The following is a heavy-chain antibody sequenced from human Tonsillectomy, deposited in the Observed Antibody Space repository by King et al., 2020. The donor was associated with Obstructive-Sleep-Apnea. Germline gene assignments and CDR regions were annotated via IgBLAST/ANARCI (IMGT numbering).Heavy chain of an antibody. V-gene: IGHV3-49*03. CDR2: IRWEGDGGAT. D-gene: IGHD3-22*01. CDR3: TRDLGYYDTSGYLGFY. CDR1: GFTFGDYA. J-gene: IGHJ4*02. Sequence: DVQLVESWGGLVQPGRSLRLSCTASGFTFGDYAMSWFRQAPGKGLEWGGFIRWEGDGGATGYAGSLKGRFTISRDDSKSIAYLQMTSLKTEDTAVYYCTRDLGYYDTSGYLGFYWGQGTLVTVSS.